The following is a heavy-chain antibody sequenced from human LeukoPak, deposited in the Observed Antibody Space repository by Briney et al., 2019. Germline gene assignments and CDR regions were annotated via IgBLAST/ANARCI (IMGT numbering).Heavy chain of an antibody. CDR2: INPNSGGT. V-gene: IGHV1-2*02. Sequence: ASVKVSCKASGYTFTGYYMHWVRQAPGQGLEWMGWINPNSGGTNYAQKFQGRVTMTRDTSISTAYMELSRLRSDDTAVYYCARGVASSGWHIRSSGPTLDYWGQGTLVTVSS. CDR3: ARGVASSGWHIRSSGPTLDY. CDR1: GYTFTGYY. D-gene: IGHD6-25*01. J-gene: IGHJ4*02.